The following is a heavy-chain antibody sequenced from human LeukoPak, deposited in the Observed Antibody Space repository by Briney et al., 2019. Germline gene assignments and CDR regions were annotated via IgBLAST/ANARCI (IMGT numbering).Heavy chain of an antibody. J-gene: IGHJ4*02. V-gene: IGHV3-9*01. CDR3: AAGTGY. D-gene: IGHD6-13*01. CDR1: GFTFDDYA. Sequence: AGGSLRLSCAASGFTFDDYAMRWVRQAPGKGLEWASGISWNSGSIGYADSVKGRFTISRDNAKNSLYLQMNSLRAEDTALYYCAAGTGYWGQGTLVTVSS. CDR2: ISWNSGSI.